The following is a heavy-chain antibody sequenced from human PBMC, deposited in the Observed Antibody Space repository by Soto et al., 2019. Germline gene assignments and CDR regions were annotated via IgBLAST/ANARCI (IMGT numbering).Heavy chain of an antibody. CDR3: AKAESLRYLDWLSPYS. V-gene: IGHV3-30*18. CDR2: ISYDGRNK. CDR1: GFTFSSYG. Sequence: GGSLRLSCAASGFTFSSYGMHWVRQAPGKGLEWVAVISYDGRNKYYADSVKGRFTISRDNSKNTLYLQMNSLRAEDTAVYYCAKAESLRYLDWLSPYSWGQGTLVTVSS. J-gene: IGHJ4*02. D-gene: IGHD3-9*01.